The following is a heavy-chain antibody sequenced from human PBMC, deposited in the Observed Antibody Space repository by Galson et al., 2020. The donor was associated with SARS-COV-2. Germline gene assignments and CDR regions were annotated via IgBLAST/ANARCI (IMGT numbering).Heavy chain of an antibody. J-gene: IGHJ3*02. CDR2: ISHNGGAK. CDR3: AKIMGRYFGAVDI. D-gene: IGHD3-16*02. Sequence: TGGSLSLSLAASGFTFSDYRMYWFRQAPGKGLESLAFISHNGGAKFYADPVKGRFTISRDNSKNTPYLQMNSLRTEDTAIYYCAKIMGRYFGAVDIWGQGTMVTVSS. V-gene: IGHV3-30*18. CDR1: GFTFSDYR.